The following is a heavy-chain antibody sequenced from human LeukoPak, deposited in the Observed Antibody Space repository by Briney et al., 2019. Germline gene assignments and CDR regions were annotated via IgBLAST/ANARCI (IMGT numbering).Heavy chain of an antibody. D-gene: IGHD6-19*01. J-gene: IGHJ4*02. V-gene: IGHV4-61*02. CDR3: TTQLGLLAGLDS. CDR1: GGSISSGSYY. CDR2: IYTSGST. Sequence: SETLSLTCTVSGGSISSGSYYGTWLRQPAGKGVEWIGRIYTSGSTNYNPSLMTRVTISLDTSNNQFSLNLHSVTAADTAVYYCTTQLGLLAGLDSWGQGTRVTVSS.